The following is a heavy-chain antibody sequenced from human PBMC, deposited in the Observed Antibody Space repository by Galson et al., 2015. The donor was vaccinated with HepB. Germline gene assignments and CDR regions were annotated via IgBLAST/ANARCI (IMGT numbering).Heavy chain of an antibody. J-gene: IGHJ6*02. CDR3: TARTSPYYYYGLNV. CDR2: IKSKTEGGTT. CDR1: GLTFSNAW. D-gene: IGHD1-1*01. V-gene: IGHV3-15*01. Sequence: SLRLSCAASGLTFSNAWVSWVRQAPGKGLEWVGHIKSKTEGGTTDYGAAVQGRFTLSRDDSKNTLYLQMNSLKTEDTAVYYCTARTSPYYYYGLNVWGQGTTVTVSS.